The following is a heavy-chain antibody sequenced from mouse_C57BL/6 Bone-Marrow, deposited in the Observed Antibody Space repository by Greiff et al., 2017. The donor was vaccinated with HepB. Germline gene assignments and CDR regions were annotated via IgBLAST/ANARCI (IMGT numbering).Heavy chain of an antibody. CDR3: ARMITIYYYAMDY. CDR1: GYTFTSYW. Sequence: QVQLQQPGAELVRPGSSVKLSCKASGYTFTSYWMDWVKQRPGQGLEWIGNIYPSDSETHYNQKFKDKATLTVDKSSSTAYMQLSSLTSEDSAVYYCARMITIYYYAMDYWGQGTSVTVSS. CDR2: IYPSDSET. V-gene: IGHV1-61*01. D-gene: IGHD2-4*01. J-gene: IGHJ4*01.